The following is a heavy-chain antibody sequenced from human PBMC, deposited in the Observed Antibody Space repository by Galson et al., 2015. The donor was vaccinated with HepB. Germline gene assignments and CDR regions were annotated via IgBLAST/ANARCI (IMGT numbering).Heavy chain of an antibody. V-gene: IGHV4-39*01. Sequence: SETLSLTCTVSGGSISSSSYYWGWIRQPPEKGLEWIGSIYYSGSTYYNPSLKSRVTISVDTSKNQFSLKLSSVTAADTAVYYCARRRGGSSWYVWYFDLWGRGTLVTVSS. J-gene: IGHJ2*01. CDR2: IYYSGST. D-gene: IGHD6-13*01. CDR3: ARRRGGSSWYVWYFDL. CDR1: GGSISSSSYY.